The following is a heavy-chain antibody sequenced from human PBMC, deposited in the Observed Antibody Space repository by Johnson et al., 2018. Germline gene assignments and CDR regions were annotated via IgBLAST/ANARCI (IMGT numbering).Heavy chain of an antibody. V-gene: IGHV4-34*01. CDR3: AKDLYGSSTVLDYYYGMDV. J-gene: IGHJ6*02. Sequence: QVQLQQWGAGLLKPSETLSLTCVVYGGSYSGSYWSWIRQPPGKGLEWIGEINHTGSTNYNPSLKSRVTISVDTSKNQFSLKRRSVTAADTDVYYCAKDLYGSSTVLDYYYGMDVWGQGTTVTVSS. CDR2: INHTGST. D-gene: IGHD6-6*01. CDR1: GGSYSGSY.